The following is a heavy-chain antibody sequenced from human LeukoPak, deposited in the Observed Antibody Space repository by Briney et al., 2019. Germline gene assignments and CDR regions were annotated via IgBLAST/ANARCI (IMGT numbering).Heavy chain of an antibody. Sequence: SETLSLTCTVSGGSISSYYWSWIRQPPGKGLEWIGYIYYSGSTNYNPSLKSRVTISVDTSKNQFSLKLSSVTAAGTAVYYCARYLTATDAFDIWGQGTMVTVPS. V-gene: IGHV4-59*08. J-gene: IGHJ3*02. CDR3: ARYLTATDAFDI. D-gene: IGHD2-8*01. CDR2: IYYSGST. CDR1: GGSISSYY.